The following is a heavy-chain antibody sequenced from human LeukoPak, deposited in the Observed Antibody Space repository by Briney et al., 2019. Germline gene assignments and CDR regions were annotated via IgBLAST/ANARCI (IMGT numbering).Heavy chain of an antibody. Sequence: GGSLRLSCTASGFTFSNYAMNWVRQAPGKGLEWVSGISGSGARTYFAVSVKGRFTISRDNSRNTQHLQMNILRAEDTAVYYCAKGTVTLAGDDAFDVWGQGTMVTVSS. CDR3: AKGTVTLAGDDAFDV. CDR1: GFTFSNYA. CDR2: ISGSGART. D-gene: IGHD6-19*01. J-gene: IGHJ3*01. V-gene: IGHV3-23*01.